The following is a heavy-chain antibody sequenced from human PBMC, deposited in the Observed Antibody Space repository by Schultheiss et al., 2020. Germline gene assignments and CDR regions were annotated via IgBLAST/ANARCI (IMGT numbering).Heavy chain of an antibody. CDR3: ARSRKSGYSYGPYYYYYYGMDV. D-gene: IGHD5-18*01. CDR2: IYYSEST. J-gene: IGHJ6*02. CDR1: GGSISSYY. Sequence: SETLSLTCTVSGGSISSYYWSWIRQPPGKGLEWIGYIYYSESTNYNPSLKSRVTISVDTSKNQFSLKLSSVTAADTAVYYCARSRKSGYSYGPYYYYYYGMDVWGQGTTVTVSS. V-gene: IGHV4-59*01.